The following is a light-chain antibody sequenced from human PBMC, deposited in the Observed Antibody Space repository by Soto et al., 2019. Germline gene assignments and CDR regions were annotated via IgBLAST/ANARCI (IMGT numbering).Light chain of an antibody. CDR3: QQYDTYWT. J-gene: IGKJ1*01. Sequence: DIQMTXXPXTLSASVGDRVTITCRASQSINNWLAWYQQKPGKAPKLLIYKASNLDIGVPSRFSGSGSGTEFTLTISSLQPDDFATYYCQQYDTYWTFGQGTKVEIK. V-gene: IGKV1-5*03. CDR1: QSINNW. CDR2: KAS.